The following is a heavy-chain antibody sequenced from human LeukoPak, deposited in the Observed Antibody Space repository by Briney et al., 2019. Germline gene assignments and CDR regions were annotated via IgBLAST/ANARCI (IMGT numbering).Heavy chain of an antibody. Sequence: PGRSLRLSCAASGFTFDDYAMHWVRQAPGKGLEWVANIKQDGSEKYYVDSVKGRFTISRDNAKNSLYLQMNSLRAEDTAVYYCARDRSPGWYDISRCGMDVWGKGTTVTVSS. D-gene: IGHD3-9*01. CDR2: IKQDGSEK. V-gene: IGHV3-7*01. J-gene: IGHJ6*04. CDR3: ARDRSPGWYDISRCGMDV. CDR1: GFTFDDYA.